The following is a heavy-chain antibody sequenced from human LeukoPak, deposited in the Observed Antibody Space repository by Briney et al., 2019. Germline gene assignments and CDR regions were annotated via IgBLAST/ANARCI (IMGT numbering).Heavy chain of an antibody. Sequence: SETLSLTCTVSGGSISSYYWSWLRQPPGKGLEWIGYIYNSGSTNYNPSLKSRVTISVVTSNNQFSLKLSAVTAADTAVYYCARDPIITGTTPYWFDLWGQGTLVTVSS. J-gene: IGHJ5*02. CDR1: GGSISSYY. CDR3: ARDPIITGTTPYWFDL. V-gene: IGHV4-4*09. CDR2: IYNSGST. D-gene: IGHD1-7*01.